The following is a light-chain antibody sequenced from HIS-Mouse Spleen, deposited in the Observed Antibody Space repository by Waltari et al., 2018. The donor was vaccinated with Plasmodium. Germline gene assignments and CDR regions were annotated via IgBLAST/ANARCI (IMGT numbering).Light chain of an antibody. J-gene: IGKJ4*01. CDR2: AAS. CDR1: QSISSY. CDR3: QQSYSTPPT. Sequence: DIQMTQSPSSLSASVGDRVTITCRANQSISSYLNWYQQKPGKAPKLLIYAASSLQSGVPSRFRGSGSGTDFTLTISSLQPEDFATYYCQQSYSTPPTFGGGTKVEIK. V-gene: IGKV1-39*01.